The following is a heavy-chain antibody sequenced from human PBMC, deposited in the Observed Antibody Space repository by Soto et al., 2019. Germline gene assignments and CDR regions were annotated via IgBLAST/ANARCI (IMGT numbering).Heavy chain of an antibody. CDR2: ISSNGGST. J-gene: IGHJ4*02. V-gene: IGHV3-64D*06. D-gene: IGHD3-22*01. Sequence: GGSLRLSCSASGFTFSSYAMHWVRQAPGKGLEYVSAISSNGGSTYYADSVKGRFTISRDNSKNTLYLQMSSLRAEDTAVYYCARDGDYYDSSGYYYFDYWGQGTLVTVSS. CDR3: ARDGDYYDSSGYYYFDY. CDR1: GFTFSSYA.